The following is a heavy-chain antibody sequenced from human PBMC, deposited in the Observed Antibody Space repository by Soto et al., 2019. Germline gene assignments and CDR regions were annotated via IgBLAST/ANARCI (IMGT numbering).Heavy chain of an antibody. CDR1: GGSFSDYA. CDR3: ARGYRHGYFYALDV. D-gene: IGHD5-18*01. J-gene: IGHJ6*02. V-gene: IGHV1-69*01. Sequence: QVQLVQSGAEVKKPGSSVKVSCKTYGGSFSDYAINWVRQAPGQGLEWMGGIIPMYGIANYAPKFQGRVTITADDSTRTAYMEVSSLRSEDTALFYCARGYRHGYFYALDVWGQGTTVTVSS. CDR2: IIPMYGIA.